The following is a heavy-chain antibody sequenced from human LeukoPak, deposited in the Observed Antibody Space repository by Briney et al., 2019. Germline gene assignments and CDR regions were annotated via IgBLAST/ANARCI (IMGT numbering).Heavy chain of an antibody. Sequence: PGGSLRLSCAASGFTFSSYAMSWVRQAPGKGLEWVSAISGSGGSTYYADSVKGRFTISRDNSKNTLYLQMNSLRAEDTAVYYCAKDTNRYGSGSYDYWGQGTLVTVSS. J-gene: IGHJ4*02. CDR1: GFTFSSYA. V-gene: IGHV3-23*01. CDR2: ISGSGGST. D-gene: IGHD3-10*01. CDR3: AKDTNRYGSGSYDY.